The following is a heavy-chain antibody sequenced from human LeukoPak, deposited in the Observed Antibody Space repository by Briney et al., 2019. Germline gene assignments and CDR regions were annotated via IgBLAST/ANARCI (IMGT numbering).Heavy chain of an antibody. Sequence: GESLKISCKGSGCTFTSYWIGWVRQMPGKDLEWMGIIYPGDSETRYSPSFQGQVTISVDKSISTAYLQWSSLKASDTAMYYCARQATIDYFDYWGQGTLVTVSS. CDR1: GCTFTSYW. J-gene: IGHJ4*02. CDR3: ARQATIDYFDY. D-gene: IGHD5-24*01. V-gene: IGHV5-51*01. CDR2: IYPGDSET.